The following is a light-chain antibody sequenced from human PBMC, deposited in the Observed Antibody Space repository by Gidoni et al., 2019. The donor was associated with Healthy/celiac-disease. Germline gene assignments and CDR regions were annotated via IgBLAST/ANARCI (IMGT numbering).Light chain of an antibody. Sequence: DLQLTQSPSTLSASVGDSVTITCRASQSSSSWLDWYKQKPGNPPKLQIYKASSIESGVPSRCSGSGSETEFTLTSSSLQADDVANYYCQQNKSYPYTFGQGTRLEIK. CDR1: QSSSSW. CDR2: KAS. J-gene: IGKJ2*01. V-gene: IGKV1-5*03. CDR3: QQNKSYPYT.